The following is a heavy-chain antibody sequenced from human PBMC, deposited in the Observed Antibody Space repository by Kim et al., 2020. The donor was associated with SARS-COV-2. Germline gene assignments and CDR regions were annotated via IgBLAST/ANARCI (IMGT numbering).Heavy chain of an antibody. V-gene: IGHV3-30*04. J-gene: IGHJ4*01. CDR1: GFTLSTFA. CDR3: ARERDAPFDHLDFDY. Sequence: GGSLRLSCTASGFTLSTFAIHWVRQTPGKGLEWVAAISNDAKTKYCVESVKGRFTISRDNSKDTLYLQMNSLRAEDSAVYFCARERDAPFDHLDFDY. CDR2: ISNDAKTK.